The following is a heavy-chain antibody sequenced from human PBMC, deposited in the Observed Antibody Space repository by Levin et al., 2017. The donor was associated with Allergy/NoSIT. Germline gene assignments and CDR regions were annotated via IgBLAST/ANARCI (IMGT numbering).Heavy chain of an antibody. J-gene: IGHJ4*02. V-gene: IGHV3-23*01. CDR1: GFTFTSYA. CDR3: AKGSRSCTSSSCYEFYFDY. Sequence: GGSLRLSCAVSGFTFTSYAMTWVRQAPGKGLEWVSAISGSGVSTYYANSVKGRFTISRDNSKNTLYLQMNSLRAEDTAVYYCAKGSRSCTSSSCYEFYFDYWGQGTLVTVSS. CDR2: ISGSGVST. D-gene: IGHD2-2*01.